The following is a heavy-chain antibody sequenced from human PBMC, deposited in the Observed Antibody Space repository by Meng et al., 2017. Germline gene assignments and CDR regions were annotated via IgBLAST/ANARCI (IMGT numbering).Heavy chain of an antibody. J-gene: IGHJ5*02. CDR1: GGSISSGGYY. D-gene: IGHD3-9*01. CDR3: ARELRYFDWLLPNWFDP. CDR2: IYYSGST. Sequence: SCTVSGGSISSGGYYWSWIRQHPGKGLEWIGYIYYSGSTYYNPSLKSRVTISVDTSKNQFSLKLSSVTAADTAVYYCARELRYFDWLLPNWFDPWGQGTLVTVSS. V-gene: IGHV4-31*02.